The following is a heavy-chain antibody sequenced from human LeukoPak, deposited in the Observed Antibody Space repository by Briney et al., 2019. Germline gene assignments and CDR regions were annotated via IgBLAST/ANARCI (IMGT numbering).Heavy chain of an antibody. J-gene: IGHJ4*02. D-gene: IGHD3-10*01. Sequence: PGGSLRLSCAASGFTFSNAWMNWVRQAPGKGLECVSYISSSGSTIYYADSVKGRFTISRDNAKNSLYLQMNSLRAEDTAVYYCARDSITMVRRPFDYWGQGTLVTVSS. CDR1: GFTFSNAW. CDR2: ISSSGSTI. V-gene: IGHV3-48*04. CDR3: ARDSITMVRRPFDY.